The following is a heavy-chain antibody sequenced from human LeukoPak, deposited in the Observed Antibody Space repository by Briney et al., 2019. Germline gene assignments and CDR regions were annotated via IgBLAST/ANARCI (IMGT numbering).Heavy chain of an antibody. Sequence: ASVNVSCKASGYTFTSYAMNWVRQAPGQGLEWMGWINTNTGNPTYAQGFTGRFVFSLDTSVCTAYLQISSLKAEDTAVYYCARPIAVAGRGGAFDIWGQGTMVTVSS. J-gene: IGHJ3*02. V-gene: IGHV7-4-1*02. D-gene: IGHD6-19*01. CDR3: ARPIAVAGRGGAFDI. CDR1: GYTFTSYA. CDR2: INTNTGNP.